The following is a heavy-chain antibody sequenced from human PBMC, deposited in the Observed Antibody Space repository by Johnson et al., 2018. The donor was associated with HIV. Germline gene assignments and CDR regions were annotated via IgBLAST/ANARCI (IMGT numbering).Heavy chain of an antibody. CDR3: AKDLRAHDSSGGDAFDI. V-gene: IGHV3-30*02. J-gene: IGHJ3*02. CDR1: GFTFSSYG. CDR2: IRYDGSNK. D-gene: IGHD3-22*01. Sequence: QVQLVESGGGVVQPGGSLRLSCAASGFTFSSYGMHWVRQAPGKGLEWVAFIRYDGSNKYYADSVKGRFTISRDNSKNTLYLQMNSLRAEDTAVYYCAKDLRAHDSSGGDAFDIWGQGTMVTVSS.